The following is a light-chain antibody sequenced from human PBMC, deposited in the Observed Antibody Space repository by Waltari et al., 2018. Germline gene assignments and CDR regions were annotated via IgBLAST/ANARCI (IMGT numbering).Light chain of an antibody. CDR1: QSVSRA. CDR2: GSS. V-gene: IGKV3-20*01. CDR3: QHYVSVPVT. J-gene: IGKJ1*01. Sequence: EIVLTQSPGTLSLSPGERATLSCRASQSVSRALAWYQQNPGQAPRHRINGSSNRATGIPDRFSGSGSGTDFSLIISRLEPEDFAVYYCQHYVSVPVTFGQGTKVEIK.